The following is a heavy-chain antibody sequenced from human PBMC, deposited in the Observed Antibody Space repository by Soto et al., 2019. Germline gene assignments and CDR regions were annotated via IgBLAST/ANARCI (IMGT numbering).Heavy chain of an antibody. V-gene: IGHV4-39*01. CDR2: IYFTGIT. J-gene: IGHJ6*02. Sequence: SDALSLTCAVSGASINTSTYHWGWIRQSPGKGLEWIGTIYFTGITHCNPSLKSRLTISVDTSKNQFSLRLTSVTAADTAVYYCTRLNYDYFFAMDVWGPGTTVTVSS. CDR1: GASINTSTYH. CDR3: TRLNYDYFFAMDV.